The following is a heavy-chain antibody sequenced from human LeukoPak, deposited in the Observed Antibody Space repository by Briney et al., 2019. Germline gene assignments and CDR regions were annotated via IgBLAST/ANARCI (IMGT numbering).Heavy chain of an antibody. CDR3: ARAIRSSGWYPPQAWFDP. D-gene: IGHD6-19*01. V-gene: IGHV6-1*01. CDR2: TYYRSKWYN. J-gene: IGHJ5*02. Sequence: SQTLSLTCAISGDSVSSNSAAWNWIRQSPSRGLEWLGRTYYRSKWYNDYAVSVKSRITINPDTSKNQFSLQLNSVTPEDTAVYYRARAIRSSGWYPPQAWFDPWGQGTLVTVSS. CDR1: GDSVSSNSAA.